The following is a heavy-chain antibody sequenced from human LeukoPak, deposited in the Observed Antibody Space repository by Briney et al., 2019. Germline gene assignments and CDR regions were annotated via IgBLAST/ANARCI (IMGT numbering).Heavy chain of an antibody. CDR3: ARVRQWLDYGMDV. J-gene: IGHJ6*02. Sequence: SETLSLTCAVSGGSISSSNWWSWVRQPPGKGLEWIGEIYHSGSTNYNPSLKSRVTISVDKSKNQFSLKLSSVTAADTAVYYCARVRQWLDYGMDVWGQGTTVTVSS. CDR2: IYHSGST. D-gene: IGHD6-19*01. CDR1: GGSISSSNW. V-gene: IGHV4-4*02.